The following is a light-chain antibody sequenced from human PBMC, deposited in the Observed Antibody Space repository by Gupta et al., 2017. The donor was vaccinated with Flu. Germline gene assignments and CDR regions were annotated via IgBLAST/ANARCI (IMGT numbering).Light chain of an antibody. J-gene: IGLJ3*02. Sequence: TPTPTRTGRLNNIGRHEADWLQQHQGHPPKLLSYRNNNRPSGISERFSASRSGNTASLTITGLQPENEADYYCSACDNNLSGWVFGGGTKVTVL. CDR1: LNNIGRHE. V-gene: IGLV10-54*04. CDR2: RNN. CDR3: SACDNNLSGWV.